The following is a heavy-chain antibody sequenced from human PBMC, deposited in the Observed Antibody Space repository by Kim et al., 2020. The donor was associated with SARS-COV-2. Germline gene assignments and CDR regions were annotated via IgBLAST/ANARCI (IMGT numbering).Heavy chain of an antibody. J-gene: IGHJ6*02. Sequence: GGSLRLSCAASGFTFDDYTMHWVRQAPGKGLEWVSLISWDGGSTYYADSVKGRFTISRDNSKNSLYLQMNSLRTEDTALYYCAKSGYYYYGMDVWGQGTTVTVSS. CDR1: GFTFDDYT. CDR2: ISWDGGST. V-gene: IGHV3-43*01. D-gene: IGHD3-10*01. CDR3: AKSGYYYYGMDV.